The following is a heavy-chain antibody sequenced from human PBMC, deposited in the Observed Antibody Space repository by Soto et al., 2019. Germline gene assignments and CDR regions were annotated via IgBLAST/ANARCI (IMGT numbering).Heavy chain of an antibody. CDR1: GYSITSYW. Sequence: GESLKISCKGSGYSITSYWISWVRQMPGKGLEWMGRIDPSDSYTNYSPSFQGHVTISADKSISTAYLQWSSLKASDTAMYYCARLWEGSSGYYGHYAFDIWGQGTMVTVSS. J-gene: IGHJ3*02. CDR3: ARLWEGSSGYYGHYAFDI. D-gene: IGHD3-22*01. CDR2: IDPSDSYT. V-gene: IGHV5-10-1*01.